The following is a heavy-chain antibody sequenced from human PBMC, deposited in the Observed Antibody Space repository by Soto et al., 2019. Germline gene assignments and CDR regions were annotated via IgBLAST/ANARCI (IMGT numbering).Heavy chain of an antibody. CDR3: AKEIYCYDSSGTDY. CDR2: ISYDGSNK. D-gene: IGHD3-22*01. V-gene: IGHV3-30*18. CDR1: GFTFSSYG. J-gene: IGHJ4*02. Sequence: VGSLRLSCAASGFTFSSYGMHWVRQAPGKGLEWVAVISYDGSNKYYADSVKGRFTISRDNSKNTLYLQMNSLRAEDTAVYYCAKEIYCYDSSGTDYWGQGTLVTVSS.